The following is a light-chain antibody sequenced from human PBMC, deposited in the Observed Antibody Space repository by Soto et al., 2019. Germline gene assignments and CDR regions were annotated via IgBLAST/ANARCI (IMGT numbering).Light chain of an antibody. J-gene: IGKJ4*01. CDR3: QQCTNYPLT. CDR1: QSISSW. CDR2: DAS. V-gene: IGKV1-5*01. Sequence: DIQMTQSPSTLSASVGDRVAITCRASQSISSWLAWYQQKPGKAPKLLIYDASTLQSGVPSRFSGSGSGTEFTLHISSLQPDDFATYYCQQCTNYPLTFGGGTTLEI.